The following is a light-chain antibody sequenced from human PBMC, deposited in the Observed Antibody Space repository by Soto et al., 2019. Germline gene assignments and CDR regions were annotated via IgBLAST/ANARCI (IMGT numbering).Light chain of an antibody. CDR3: CSYAGSSLV. CDR2: EVS. V-gene: IGLV2-23*02. CDR1: SSDVGSYNL. J-gene: IGLJ2*01. Sequence: QSVLTQPASVSGSPGQSITISCTGTSSDVGSYNLVSWYQQHPGKAPKLMIYEVSKRPSGVSNRFSGSKSGNTASLTISGVQAEDEADYYCCSYAGSSLVFGGGTKLTVL.